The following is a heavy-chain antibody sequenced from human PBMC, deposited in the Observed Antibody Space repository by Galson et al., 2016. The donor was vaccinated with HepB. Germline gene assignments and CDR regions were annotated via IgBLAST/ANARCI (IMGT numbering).Heavy chain of an antibody. V-gene: IGHV4-59*08. Sequence: SETLSLTCTVSAASISNYYWSWIRQSPGKGLEWIGNIYYSGSANYNPALESRVTISLGTSKNQFSLKLNSVTAADTAVYYCARHVLRDYPADLGYWGQGILVTVSS. CDR2: IYYSGSA. D-gene: IGHD4-11*01. CDR3: ARHVLRDYPADLGY. CDR1: AASISNYY. J-gene: IGHJ4*02.